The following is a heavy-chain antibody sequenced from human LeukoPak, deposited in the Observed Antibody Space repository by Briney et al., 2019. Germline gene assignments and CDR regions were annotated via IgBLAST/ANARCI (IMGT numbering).Heavy chain of an antibody. CDR2: ISAYNGNT. V-gene: IGHV1-18*01. Sequence: GASVKVSCKASGYTFTSYGISWVRQAPGQGLEWMGWISAYNGNTNNAQKLQGRVTMTTDTSTSTAYMELRSLRSDDTAVYYCARVGAYCSGGSCYLDYWGQGTLVTVSS. D-gene: IGHD2-15*01. CDR3: ARVGAYCSGGSCYLDY. J-gene: IGHJ4*02. CDR1: GYTFTSYG.